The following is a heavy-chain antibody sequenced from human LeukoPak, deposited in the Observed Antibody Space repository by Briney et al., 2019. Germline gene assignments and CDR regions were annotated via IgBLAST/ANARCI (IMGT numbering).Heavy chain of an antibody. Sequence: GASVKVSCKASGYTFTSYDINWVRQATGQGLEWMGWTNPNSGNTGYAQKFQGRVTMTRNTSISTAYMELSSLRSEDTAVYYCARGQSSSWYYYYYYGMDVWGQGTTVTVSS. D-gene: IGHD6-13*01. J-gene: IGHJ6*02. CDR3: ARGQSSSWYYYYYYGMDV. CDR1: GYTFTSYD. V-gene: IGHV1-8*01. CDR2: TNPNSGNT.